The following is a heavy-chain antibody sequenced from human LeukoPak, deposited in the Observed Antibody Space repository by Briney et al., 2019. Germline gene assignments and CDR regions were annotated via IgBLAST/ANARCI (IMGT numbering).Heavy chain of an antibody. Sequence: GGSLRLSSAASGFTFDDYTMHWVRQAPGKGLEWVSLISWDGGSTYYADSVKGRFTISRDNSKNSLYLQMNSLRTEDTALYYCAKGLEYSSSSRYGMDVWGQGTTVTVSS. CDR1: GFTFDDYT. D-gene: IGHD6-6*01. V-gene: IGHV3-43*01. CDR2: ISWDGGST. CDR3: AKGLEYSSSSRYGMDV. J-gene: IGHJ6*02.